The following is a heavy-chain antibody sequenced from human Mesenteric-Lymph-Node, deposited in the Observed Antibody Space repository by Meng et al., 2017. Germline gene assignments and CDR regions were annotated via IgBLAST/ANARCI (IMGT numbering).Heavy chain of an antibody. CDR3: ARGSGSYFGDY. V-gene: IGHV3-23*01. J-gene: IGHJ4*02. D-gene: IGHD1-26*01. Sequence: EVQLLESGGGLVQPGGSRRLSCTASGFTFSSYAMSWVRQAPGKGLEWVSAIGDSGGSTYYADSVKGRFTISRDNAKNSLYLQMNSLRAEDTALYHCARGSGSYFGDYWGQGTLVTVSS. CDR2: IGDSGGST. CDR1: GFTFSSYA.